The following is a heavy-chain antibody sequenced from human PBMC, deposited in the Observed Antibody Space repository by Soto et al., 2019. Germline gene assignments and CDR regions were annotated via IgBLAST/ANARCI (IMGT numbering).Heavy chain of an antibody. CDR1: GYTFTSYD. Sequence: ASVKVSCKASGYTFTSYDINWVRQATGQGLEWMGWMNPNSGNTGYAQKLQGRVTMTRNTSISTAYMELSSLRTEDTDVYYCARRGGYRYGYAFDIWGQGTMVTVSS. CDR3: ARRGGYRYGYAFDI. CDR2: MNPNSGNT. J-gene: IGHJ3*02. V-gene: IGHV1-8*01. D-gene: IGHD5-18*01.